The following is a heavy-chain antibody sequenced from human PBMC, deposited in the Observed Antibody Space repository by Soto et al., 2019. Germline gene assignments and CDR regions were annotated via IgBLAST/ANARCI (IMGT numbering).Heavy chain of an antibody. CDR1: GFTFSSYS. V-gene: IGHV3-21*01. CDR2: ISSSSSYI. J-gene: IGHJ1*01. CDR3: ARGGSAQQREYFQH. D-gene: IGHD6-25*01. Sequence: PGGSLRLSCAASGFTFSSYSMNWVRQAPGKGLEWVSSISSSSSYIYYADSVKGRFTISRDNAKNSLYLQMNSLRAEDTAVYYCARGGSAQQREYFQHWGQGTLVTVSS.